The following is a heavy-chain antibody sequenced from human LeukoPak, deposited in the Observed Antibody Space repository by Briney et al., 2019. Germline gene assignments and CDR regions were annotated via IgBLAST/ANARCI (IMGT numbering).Heavy chain of an antibody. D-gene: IGHD1-26*01. V-gene: IGHV4-59*01. Sequence: KPSETLSLTCTVSGGSISSYHWSWIRQPPGKGLEWIGYIYYIGSTNYNPSLKSRVTISVDTSKNQFSLKLSSVTAADTAVYYCARVSGSYTPKGAFDIWGQGTMVTVSP. CDR3: ARVSGSYTPKGAFDI. CDR1: GGSISSYH. CDR2: IYYIGST. J-gene: IGHJ3*02.